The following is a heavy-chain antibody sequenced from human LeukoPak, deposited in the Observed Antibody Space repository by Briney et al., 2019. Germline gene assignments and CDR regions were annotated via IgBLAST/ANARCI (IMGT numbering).Heavy chain of an antibody. CDR1: GGSISSSNW. CDR2: IYHSGST. D-gene: IGHD5-24*01. CDR3: ARATPTDDAFDI. Sequence: PSETLSLTCTVSGGSISSSNWWSWVRQPPGKGLEWIGEIYHSGSTNYNPSLKSRVTISVDKSKNQFSLKLSSVTAADTAVYYCARATPTDDAFDIWGQGTMVTVSS. V-gene: IGHV4-4*02. J-gene: IGHJ3*02.